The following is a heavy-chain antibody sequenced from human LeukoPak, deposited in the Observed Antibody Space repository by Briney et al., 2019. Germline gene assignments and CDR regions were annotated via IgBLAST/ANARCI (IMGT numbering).Heavy chain of an antibody. D-gene: IGHD3-22*01. V-gene: IGHV1-69*13. J-gene: IGHJ4*02. CDR1: GYTFTSYG. CDR3: AREGAYYDSSGPRSFDY. CDR2: IIPIFGTA. Sequence: SVKVSCKASGYTFTSYGISWVRQAPGQGLEWMGGIIPIFGTANYAQKFQGRVTITADESTSTAYMELSSLRSEDTAVYYCAREGAYYDSSGPRSFDYWGQGTLVTVSS.